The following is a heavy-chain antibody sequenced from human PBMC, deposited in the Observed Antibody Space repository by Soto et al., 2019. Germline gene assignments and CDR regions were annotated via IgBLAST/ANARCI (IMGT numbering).Heavy chain of an antibody. V-gene: IGHV3-15*01. CDR1: GFTFSNAW. CDR3: TTDDGYYGMDV. CDR2: IKSKTDGGTT. Sequence: LRLSCAASGFTFSNAWMSWVRQAPGKGLEWVGRIKSKTDGGTTDYAAPVKGRFTISRDDSKNTLYLQMNSLKTEDTAVYYCTTDDGYYGMDVWGQGTTVTVSS. J-gene: IGHJ6*02.